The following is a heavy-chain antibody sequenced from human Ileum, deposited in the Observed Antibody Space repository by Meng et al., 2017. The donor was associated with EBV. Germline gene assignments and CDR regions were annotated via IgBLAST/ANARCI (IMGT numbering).Heavy chain of an antibody. V-gene: IGHV3-30-3*01. Sequence: VQLVGSGGGVVQPGRSLRLSCAASGFTFSSYAMHWVRQAPGKGLEWVAVISYDGSNKYYADSVKGRFTISRENSKNTLYLQMNSLRAEDTAVYYCARDQSDYFDYWGQGTLVTVSS. J-gene: IGHJ4*02. CDR1: GFTFSSYA. CDR2: ISYDGSNK. CDR3: ARDQSDYFDY.